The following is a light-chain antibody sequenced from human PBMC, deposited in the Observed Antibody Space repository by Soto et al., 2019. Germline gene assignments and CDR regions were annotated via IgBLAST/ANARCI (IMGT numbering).Light chain of an antibody. V-gene: IGKV3D-20*01. CDR1: QSFSSSY. Sequence: IVLTQSPATLSLSPGERATLSCGASQSFSSSYLAWYQQKPGLAPRLLIYDASSRAAGIPDRFSGNGSGTDFTLTISRLEPEDFAVYYCQQYGSSPLTFGGGTKVDIK. CDR3: QQYGSSPLT. CDR2: DAS. J-gene: IGKJ4*01.